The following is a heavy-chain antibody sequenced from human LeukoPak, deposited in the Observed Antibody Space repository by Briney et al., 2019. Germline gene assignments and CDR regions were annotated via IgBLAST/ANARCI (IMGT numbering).Heavy chain of an antibody. CDR2: ISDSGGST. J-gene: IGHJ6*02. D-gene: IGHD6-13*01. Sequence: GGSPRLSCAASGFTFSSYAMSWVRQAPGQGLEWVSAISDSGGSTYYADSVKGRFTISRDNAKNSLYLQMNSLRAEDTAVYYCARENAVAARLGYYYYGMDVWGQGTTVTVSS. V-gene: IGHV3-23*01. CDR3: ARENAVAARLGYYYYGMDV. CDR1: GFTFSSYA.